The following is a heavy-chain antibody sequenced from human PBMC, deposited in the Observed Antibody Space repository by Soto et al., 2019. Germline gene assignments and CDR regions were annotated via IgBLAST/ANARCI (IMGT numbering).Heavy chain of an antibody. J-gene: IGHJ5*02. V-gene: IGHV1-46*01. D-gene: IGHD6-19*01. CDR1: GYTFTSYY. CDR3: ARIAVAGKGLDP. CDR2: INPSGGST. Sequence: QVQLVQSGAEVKKPGASVKVSCKASGYTFTSYYMHWVRQAPGQGLEWMGIINPSGGSTSYAQKFQRRVTMTRDTSTSTVYMELSSLRSEDTAVYYCARIAVAGKGLDPWGQGTLVTVSS.